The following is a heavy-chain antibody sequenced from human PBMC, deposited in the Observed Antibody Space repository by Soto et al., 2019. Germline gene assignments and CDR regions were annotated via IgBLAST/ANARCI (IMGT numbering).Heavy chain of an antibody. CDR3: AKDRRYYYYGMDV. J-gene: IGHJ6*02. CDR1: GFTFDDYA. CDR2: ISWNSGSI. Sequence: GGSLRLSCAASGFTFDDYAMHWVRQAPGKGLEWVSGISWNSGSIGYADSVKGRFTISRDNAKNSLYLQMNSLRAEDTALYYCAKDRRYYYYGMDVWGQGTTVTVSS. V-gene: IGHV3-9*01.